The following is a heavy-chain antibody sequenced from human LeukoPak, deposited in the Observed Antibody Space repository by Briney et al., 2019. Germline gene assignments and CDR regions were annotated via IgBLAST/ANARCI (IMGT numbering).Heavy chain of an antibody. J-gene: IGHJ4*02. CDR3: ARVLWFGESTDFDY. CDR2: IYYSGST. V-gene: IGHV4-39*07. CDR1: GGSISSSSYY. Sequence: SETLSLTCTVSGGSISSSSYYWGWIRQPPGKGLGGIGSIYYSGSTYYNPSLKSRVTISVDTSKNQFSLKLSSVTAADTAVYYCARVLWFGESTDFDYWGQGTLVTDSS. D-gene: IGHD3-10*01.